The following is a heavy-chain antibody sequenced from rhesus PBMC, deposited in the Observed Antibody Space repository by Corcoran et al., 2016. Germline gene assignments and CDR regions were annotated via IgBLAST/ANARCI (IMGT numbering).Heavy chain of an antibody. CDR1: GFTFSTYG. D-gene: IGHD1-20*01. Sequence: EVQLVESGGGLVQPGGSLRLSCAASGFTFSTYGMTWVRQAPGKGLEWVSYISNGGGSTYYTDSVKGRFTISRDNSKNTLSLQMNSLRPEDTAVYYCAAQLGQPLDYWGQGVLVTVSS. J-gene: IGHJ4*01. CDR3: AAQLGQPLDY. CDR2: ISNGGGST. V-gene: IGHV3S5*01.